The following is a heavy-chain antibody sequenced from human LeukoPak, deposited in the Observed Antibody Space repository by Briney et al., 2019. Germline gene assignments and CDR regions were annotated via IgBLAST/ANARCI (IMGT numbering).Heavy chain of an antibody. Sequence: SETLSLTCTVSGGSNSSHYWSWIRQPPGKGLEWIEYIYYSGSTNYNPSLKSRVTISVDTSKNQFSLKLSSVTAADTAVYYCARVNRSGYDTDWFDPWGQGTLVTVSS. D-gene: IGHD5-12*01. J-gene: IGHJ5*02. CDR1: GGSNSSHY. V-gene: IGHV4-59*11. CDR3: ARVNRSGYDTDWFDP. CDR2: IYYSGST.